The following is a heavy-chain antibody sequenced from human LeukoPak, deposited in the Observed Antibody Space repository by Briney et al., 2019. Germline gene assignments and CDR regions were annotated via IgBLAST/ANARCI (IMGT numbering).Heavy chain of an antibody. CDR2: IIPIFGTA. CDR3: ARGRGGYCSSTSCYTDFDY. D-gene: IGHD2-2*02. V-gene: IGHV1-69*05. CDR1: GGTFSTYA. Sequence: TSVKPSCKASGGTFSTYAISWMRQAPAPGLEWMGGIIPIFGTANYAQKFQGRVTITTDESTSTAYMELSSLRSEDTAVYYCARGRGGYCSSTSCYTDFDYWGQGTLVTVSS. J-gene: IGHJ4*02.